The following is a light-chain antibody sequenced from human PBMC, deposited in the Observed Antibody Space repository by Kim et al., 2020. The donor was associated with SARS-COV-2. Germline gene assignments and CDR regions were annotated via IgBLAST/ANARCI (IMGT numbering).Light chain of an antibody. CDR3: QAWDSSTVV. J-gene: IGLJ2*01. CDR2: QDS. Sequence: SGSPGQTASITCSGDKLGAKYACWYQQKPGQSPVLVIYQDSKRPSGIPERFSGSNSGNTATLTISGTQAMDEADYYCQAWDSSTVVFGGGTQLTVL. V-gene: IGLV3-1*01. CDR1: KLGAKY.